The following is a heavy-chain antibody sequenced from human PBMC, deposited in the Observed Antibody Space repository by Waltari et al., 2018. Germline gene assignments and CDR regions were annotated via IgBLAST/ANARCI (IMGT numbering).Heavy chain of an antibody. J-gene: IGHJ4*02. CDR3: ARGWAHLDS. V-gene: IGHV3-7*01. CDR1: GFTFSNFW. D-gene: IGHD1-26*01. Sequence: EVQLVESGGNLVQPGGSLRLSCAASGFTFSNFWMPWVRQAPGEGLEWRANTKEDGNELYSLDSVNGRFTISRDNAKNSLFLQMNSLRAEDTAIYYCARGWAHLDSWGQGTLVTVSS. CDR2: TKEDGNEL.